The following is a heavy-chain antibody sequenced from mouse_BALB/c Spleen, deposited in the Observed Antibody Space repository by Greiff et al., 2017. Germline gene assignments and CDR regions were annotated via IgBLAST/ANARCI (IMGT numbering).Heavy chain of an antibody. J-gene: IGHJ4*01. Sequence: DVKLVESGGGLVQPGGSLKLSCEASGFDFSRYWMSWVRQAPGKGLEWIGEINPDSSTINYTPSLKDKFIISRDNAKNTLYLQMSKVRSEDTALYYCARRGLYYGSSYLAMDYWGQGTSVTVSS. CDR1: GFDFSRYW. CDR3: ARRGLYYGSSYLAMDY. D-gene: IGHD1-1*01. V-gene: IGHV4-1*02. CDR2: INPDSSTI.